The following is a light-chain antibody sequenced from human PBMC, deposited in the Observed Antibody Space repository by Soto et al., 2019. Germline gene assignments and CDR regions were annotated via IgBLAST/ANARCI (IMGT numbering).Light chain of an antibody. CDR2: HAS. CDR1: QDIGNF. V-gene: IGKV1-33*01. Sequence: DIQLTQSPSSLSASVGDRVTITCQASQDIGNFLNWYQHKQGNAPNLLILHASSLQRGVPSRFSGSGSGTDFTCTISNLQPEDFATYYCQQYYDLLRYAFIHGTKLEIK. J-gene: IGKJ2*01. CDR3: QQYYDLLRYA.